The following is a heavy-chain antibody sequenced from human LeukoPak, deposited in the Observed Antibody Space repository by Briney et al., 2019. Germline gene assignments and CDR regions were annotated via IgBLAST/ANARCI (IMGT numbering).Heavy chain of an antibody. CDR3: ARDLTERKYYIAF. V-gene: IGHV3-30*02. CDR2: IGYSGSDI. CDR1: GFTFSSFG. D-gene: IGHD2-8*02. J-gene: IGHJ4*02. Sequence: GGSLRLSCAASGFTFSSFGMHWVRQAPGEGLEWVAYIGYSGSDIHYADSVKGRFTISRDNSKNTVHLQLSSLRAADTALYSCARDLTERKYYIAFWGQGTLVTVSS.